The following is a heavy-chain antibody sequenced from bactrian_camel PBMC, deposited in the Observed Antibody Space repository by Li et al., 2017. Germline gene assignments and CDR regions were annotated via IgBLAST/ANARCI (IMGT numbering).Heavy chain of an antibody. Sequence: HVQLVESGGGSEQAGGSLRLSCAASGYSVSTGYMAWFRQAPGKEREEVAATGPSTTKYADSVKGRFTLSKDNDKNIQYLQMNSLKPEDTAMYYCAARGPYCYTKLSVRDFTYWGQGTQVTVS. V-gene: IGHV3S53*01. D-gene: IGHD2*01. CDR1: GYSVSTGY. J-gene: IGHJ6*01. CDR2: TGPSTT. CDR3: AARGPYCYTKLSVRDFTY.